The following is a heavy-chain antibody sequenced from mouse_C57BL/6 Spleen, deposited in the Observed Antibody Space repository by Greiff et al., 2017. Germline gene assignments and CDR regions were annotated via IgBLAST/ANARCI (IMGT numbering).Heavy chain of an antibody. V-gene: IGHV5-6*01. Sequence: EVQVVESGGDLVKPGGSLKLSCAASGFTFSSYGMSLVRQTPDKRLEWVATISSGGSYTYYPDSVKGRFTISRDNATNTLYLQMSSLKAEDTAMYYCASRDFDYWGQGTTLTVSS. CDR2: ISSGGSYT. CDR1: GFTFSSYG. J-gene: IGHJ2*01. CDR3: ASRDFDY.